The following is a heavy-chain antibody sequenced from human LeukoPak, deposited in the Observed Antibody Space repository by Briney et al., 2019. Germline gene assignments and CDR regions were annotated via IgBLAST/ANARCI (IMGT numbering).Heavy chain of an antibody. CDR3: AKDYRYSGSYPSGDY. CDR1: GFTFSSYA. Sequence: GGSLRLSCAASGFTFSSYAMSWVRQAPGKGLEWVSVISGSGGSTCYADSVKGRFTISRDNSKNTLYLQMNSLRAEDTAVYYCAKDYRYSGSYPSGDYWGQGTLVTVSS. D-gene: IGHD1-26*01. V-gene: IGHV3-23*01. CDR2: ISGSGGST. J-gene: IGHJ4*02.